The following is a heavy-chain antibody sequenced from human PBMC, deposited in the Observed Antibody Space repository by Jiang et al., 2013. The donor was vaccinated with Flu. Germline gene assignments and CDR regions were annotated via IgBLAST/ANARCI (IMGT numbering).Heavy chain of an antibody. Sequence: SSVKVSCKASGGTFSSYAISWVRQAPGQGLEWMGGIIPIFGTANYAQKFQGRVTITADKSTSTAYMELSSLRSEDTAVYYCARSSKIEAHPFDPWGQGTLVTVSS. CDR1: GGTFSSYA. CDR3: ARSSKIEAHPFDP. D-gene: IGHD2-21*01. V-gene: IGHV1-69*06. CDR2: IIPIFGTA. J-gene: IGHJ5*02.